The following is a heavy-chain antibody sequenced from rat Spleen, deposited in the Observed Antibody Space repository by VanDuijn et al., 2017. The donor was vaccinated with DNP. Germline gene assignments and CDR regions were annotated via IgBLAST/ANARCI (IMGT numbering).Heavy chain of an antibody. Sequence: EVKLVESGGGLVQPGRSLKLSCTASGFTFSDYNMVWVRQAPKKGLEWVATISYDGLSTNYRDSVKGRFTVSRDNTKSTLYLQMDSLRSEDTANYYCARPDYWGQGVMVTVSS. CDR1: GFTFSDYN. CDR2: ISYDGLST. J-gene: IGHJ2*01. V-gene: IGHV5-7*01. CDR3: ARPDY.